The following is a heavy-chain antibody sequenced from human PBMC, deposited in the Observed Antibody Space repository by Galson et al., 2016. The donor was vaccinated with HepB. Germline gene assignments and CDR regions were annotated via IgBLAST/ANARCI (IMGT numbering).Heavy chain of an antibody. D-gene: IGHD3-9*01. J-gene: IGHJ5*02. Sequence: SLRLSCAASGFTFSNSWMHWVRQAPGKGLVWVSRISSDGRSTHYADSVKGRFTVSRDNSKNTLYLQMNSLRAEDTAVYYCAKQRYFDWLLYGANWFDPWGQGTLVTVSS. CDR1: GFTFSNSW. CDR3: AKQRYFDWLLYGANWFDP. V-gene: IGHV3-74*01. CDR2: ISSDGRST.